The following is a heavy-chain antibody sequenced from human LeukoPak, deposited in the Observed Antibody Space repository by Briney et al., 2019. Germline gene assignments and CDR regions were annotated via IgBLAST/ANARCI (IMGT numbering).Heavy chain of an antibody. V-gene: IGHV4-34*01. CDR3: ARGGVVVPATNWFDP. CDR1: GGSFSGYY. J-gene: IGHJ5*02. D-gene: IGHD2-2*01. CDR2: INHSGST. Sequence: SETLSLTCAVYGGSFSGYYWSWIRQPPGKGLEWIGEINHSGSTNYNPSLKSRVTISVDTSKNQFSLKLSSVTAADTAVYYCARGGVVVPATNWFDPWGQGTRVTVSS.